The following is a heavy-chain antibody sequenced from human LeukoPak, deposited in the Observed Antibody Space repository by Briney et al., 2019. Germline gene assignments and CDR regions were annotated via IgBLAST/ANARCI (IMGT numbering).Heavy chain of an antibody. CDR3: ARDNYGGKKGGYFDY. V-gene: IGHV4-34*01. CDR2: INHSGST. CDR1: GGSFSGYY. J-gene: IGHJ4*02. Sequence: PSETLSLTCAVYGGSFSGYYWSCIRQPPGKGLEWIGEINHSGSTNYNPSLKSRVTISVDTSKNQFSLKLSSVTAADTAVYYCARDNYGGKKGGYFDYWGQGTLVTVSS. D-gene: IGHD4-23*01.